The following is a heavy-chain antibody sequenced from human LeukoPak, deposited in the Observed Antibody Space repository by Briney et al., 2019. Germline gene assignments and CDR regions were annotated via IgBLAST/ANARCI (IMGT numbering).Heavy chain of an antibody. CDR1: GFTFSSYW. Sequence: GGPLRLSCAASGFTFSSYWMHWVRQAPGKGLVWVSRINSDGSSTSYADSVKGRFTISRDNAKNTLYLQMNSLRAEDTAVYYCARVLYSSSWYLFDYWGQGTLVTVSS. CDR3: ARVLYSSSWYLFDY. J-gene: IGHJ4*02. CDR2: INSDGSST. D-gene: IGHD6-13*01. V-gene: IGHV3-74*01.